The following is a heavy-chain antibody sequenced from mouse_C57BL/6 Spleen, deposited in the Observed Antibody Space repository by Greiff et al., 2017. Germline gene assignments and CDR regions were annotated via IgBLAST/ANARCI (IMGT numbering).Heavy chain of an antibody. CDR2: IDPSDSET. Sequence: QVQLQQPGAELVRPGSSVKLSCKASGYTFTSYWMHWVKQRPIQGLEWIGNIDPSDSETHYNQKFKDKATLTVDKSSSTAYMQLSSLTSEDSAVYYCARSGDYCGSSLYYFDYWGQGTTLTVSS. D-gene: IGHD1-1*01. CDR1: GYTFTSYW. J-gene: IGHJ2*01. CDR3: ARSGDYCGSSLYYFDY. V-gene: IGHV1-52*01.